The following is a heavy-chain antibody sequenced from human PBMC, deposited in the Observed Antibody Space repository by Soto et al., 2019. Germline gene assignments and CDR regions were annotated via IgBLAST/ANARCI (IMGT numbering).Heavy chain of an antibody. CDR1: SGSISSGIW. V-gene: IGHV4-4*02. D-gene: IGHD6-6*01. Sequence: QVQLQESGPGLVKPSGTLSLTCGVSSGSISSGIWWNWVRQPPGEGLEWIGDIYHNGNTNYNPSLKSRVTLSVGESKNQFSLRLSSVTAADTAVYFCARAARLSPFDYWGQGILVTVSS. CDR3: ARAARLSPFDY. CDR2: IYHNGNT. J-gene: IGHJ4*02.